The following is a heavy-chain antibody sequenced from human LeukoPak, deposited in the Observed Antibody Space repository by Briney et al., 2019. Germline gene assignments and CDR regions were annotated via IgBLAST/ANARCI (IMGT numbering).Heavy chain of an antibody. Sequence: SETLSLTCAVSGGSISSSNWWSWVRQPPGKGLEWIGEIYHTGSSNYNPSLKSRVTVSVDKSKSQFSLKLSSVTAADTAVYYCTRGGTTVAGTFWFDPWGQGTLVTVSS. J-gene: IGHJ5*02. CDR2: IYHTGSS. CDR1: GGSISSSNW. CDR3: TRGGTTVAGTFWFDP. V-gene: IGHV4-4*02. D-gene: IGHD6-19*01.